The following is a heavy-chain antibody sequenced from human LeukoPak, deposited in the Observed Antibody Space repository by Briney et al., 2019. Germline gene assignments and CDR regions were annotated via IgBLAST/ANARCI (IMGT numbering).Heavy chain of an antibody. D-gene: IGHD3-22*01. CDR2: IWYDGSNK. J-gene: IGHJ4*02. Sequence: PGGSLRLSCAASGFTFSSYGMHWVRQAPGKGLEWVAVIWYDGSNKYYADSVKGRFTISRDNSKNTLYLQMNSLRAEDTAVYYCARDLEPYYYDSSGYPDYWGQGTLVTVSS. V-gene: IGHV3-33*01. CDR3: ARDLEPYYYDSSGYPDY. CDR1: GFTFSSYG.